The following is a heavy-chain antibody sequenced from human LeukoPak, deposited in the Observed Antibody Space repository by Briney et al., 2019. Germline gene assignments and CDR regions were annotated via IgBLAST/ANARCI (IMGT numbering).Heavy chain of an antibody. CDR1: GGSISSYY. J-gene: IGHJ6*03. V-gene: IGHV4-59*12. CDR2: ISYSGTT. D-gene: IGHD6-6*01. CDR3: ARDFSSSSTVYYYYYMDV. Sequence: SETLSLTCTVSGGSISSYYWSWIRQPPGKGLEWIGTISYSGTTYYSPSLKSRVTISLDTSKNQFSLKLSSVTAADTAIYYCARDFSSSSTVYYYYYMDVWGKGTTVTVSS.